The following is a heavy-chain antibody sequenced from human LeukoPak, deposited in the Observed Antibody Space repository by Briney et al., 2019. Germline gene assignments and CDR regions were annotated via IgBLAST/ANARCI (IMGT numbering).Heavy chain of an antibody. CDR2: VSVSGGGT. V-gene: IGHV3-23*01. J-gene: IGHJ5*02. CDR1: GFTFSSYA. CDR3: AKDSSSAWFDP. Sequence: GGSLRLSCAASGFTFSSYAMSWVRQAPGKGLNWVSGVSVSGGGTYYADSVQGRFTISRDNSKNTLFLQMNSLRAEGTAVYYCAKDSSSAWFDPWGQGTLVTVSS.